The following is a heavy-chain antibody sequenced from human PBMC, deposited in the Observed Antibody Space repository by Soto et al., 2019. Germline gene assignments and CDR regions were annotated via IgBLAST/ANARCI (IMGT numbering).Heavy chain of an antibody. CDR1: GFTFSSYG. CDR3: AKDQIAVAGMAYYGMDV. V-gene: IGHV3-30*18. J-gene: IGHJ6*02. CDR2: ISYDGSNK. D-gene: IGHD6-19*01. Sequence: QVPLVESGGGVVQPGRSLRLSCAASGFTFSSYGMHWVRQAPGKGLEWVAVISYDGSNKYYADSVKGRFTISRDNSKNTLYLQMNSLRAEDTAVYYCAKDQIAVAGMAYYGMDVWGQGTTVTVSS.